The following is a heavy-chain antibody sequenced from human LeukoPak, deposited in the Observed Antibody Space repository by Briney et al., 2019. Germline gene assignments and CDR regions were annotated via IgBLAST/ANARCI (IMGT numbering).Heavy chain of an antibody. J-gene: IGHJ4*02. CDR3: ATLYGYYDSSGYIDFDY. D-gene: IGHD3-22*01. CDR1: GFTFTVYN. Sequence: GASVKVSCKASGFTFTVYNIHWVRQAPGQGLEWMGWINPNNGGTNYAQKFQGRVTMTRDTSISTAYMELSRLRSDDTAVYYCATLYGYYDSSGYIDFDYWGQGTLVTVSS. CDR2: INPNNGGT. V-gene: IGHV1-2*02.